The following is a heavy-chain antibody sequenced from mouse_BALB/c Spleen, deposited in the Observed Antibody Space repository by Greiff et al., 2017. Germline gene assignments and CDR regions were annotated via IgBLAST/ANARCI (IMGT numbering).Heavy chain of an antibody. D-gene: IGHD2-14*01. CDR2: INSDGGST. CDR1: EYEFPSHD. CDR3: ASPYYRYDRFAC. Sequence: EVKLQESGGGLVQPGESLKLSCDSNEYEFPSHDMSWVRKTPEKRLELVAAINSDGGSTYYPDTMERRFIISRDNTKKTLYLQMSSLRSEDTALYYCASPYYRYDRFACWGQGALVTVSA. V-gene: IGHV5-2*01. J-gene: IGHJ3*01.